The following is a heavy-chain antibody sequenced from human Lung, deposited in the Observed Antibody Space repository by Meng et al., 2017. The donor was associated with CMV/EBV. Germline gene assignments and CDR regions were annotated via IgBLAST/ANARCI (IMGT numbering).Heavy chain of an antibody. CDR1: VGSVSSGSYC. CDR3: ARAGPGWFDP. CDR2: IYYSGST. Sequence: CTVSVGSVSSGSYCWSWLRQPPGKGLEWIGYIYYSGSTNYNPSLKSRVTISADTSKNQFSLRLSSVTAADTAVYYCARAGPGWFDPWGQGTLVTVSS. J-gene: IGHJ5*02. V-gene: IGHV4-61*01.